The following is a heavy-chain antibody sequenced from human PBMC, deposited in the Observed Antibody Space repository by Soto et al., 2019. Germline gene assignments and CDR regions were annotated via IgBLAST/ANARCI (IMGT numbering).Heavy chain of an antibody. Sequence: SETLSLTCTVSGGSISSYYWSWIRQPPGKGLEWIGYIYYSGSTNYNPSLKSRVTISIDTSKNQFSLKLNSVTAADTAVYYCATISAAATNWGQGTTVTVSS. CDR1: GGSISSYY. J-gene: IGHJ6*02. CDR2: IYYSGST. V-gene: IGHV4-59*01. CDR3: ATISAAATN. D-gene: IGHD6-13*01.